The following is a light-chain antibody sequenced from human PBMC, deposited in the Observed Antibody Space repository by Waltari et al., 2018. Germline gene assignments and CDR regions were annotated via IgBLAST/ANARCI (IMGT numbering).Light chain of an antibody. CDR1: SNDIGSYNF. CDR3: FSYAGSNSFA. CDR2: DVS. Sequence: QSALTQPASVPGSPGQSITVSCIGTSNDIGSYNFVSWFQQHPGRAPKLMIYDVSERPLGVSNRFSGSKSGNTASLTISGLQAEDEADYYCFSYAGSNSFAFGGGTRVTVL. J-gene: IGLJ2*01. V-gene: IGLV2-23*02.